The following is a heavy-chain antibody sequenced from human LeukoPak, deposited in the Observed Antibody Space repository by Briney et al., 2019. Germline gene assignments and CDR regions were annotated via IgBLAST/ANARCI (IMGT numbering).Heavy chain of an antibody. V-gene: IGHV1-8*01. CDR3: ASCGSGSYEGDWFDP. D-gene: IGHD3-10*01. CDR2: MNPNSGNT. CDR1: GYTFTSYD. Sequence: GASVKVSCKASGYTFTSYDINWVRQATGQGLEWMGWMNPNSGNTGYAQKFQGRVTVTRNTSISTAYMELSSLRSEDTAVYYCASCGSGSYEGDWFDPWGQGTLVTVSS. J-gene: IGHJ5*02.